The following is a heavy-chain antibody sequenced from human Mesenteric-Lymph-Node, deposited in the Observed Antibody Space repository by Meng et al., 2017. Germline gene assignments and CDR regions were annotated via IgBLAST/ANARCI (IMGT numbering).Heavy chain of an antibody. J-gene: IGHJ4*02. CDR1: GFTFSSYS. V-gene: IGHV3-21*01. D-gene: IGHD6-19*01. Sequence: GESLKISCAASGFTFSSYSMNWVRQAPGKGLEWVSSISSSSSYIYYADSVKGRFTISRDNAKNSLYLQMNSLRAEDTAVYYCARTTGYSSGWYSIDYWGQGTLVTVSS. CDR3: ARTTGYSSGWYSIDY. CDR2: ISSSSSYI.